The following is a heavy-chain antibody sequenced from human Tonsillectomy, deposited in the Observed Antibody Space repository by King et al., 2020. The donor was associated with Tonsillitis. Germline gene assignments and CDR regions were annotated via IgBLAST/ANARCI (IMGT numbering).Heavy chain of an antibody. D-gene: IGHD3-16*01. J-gene: IGHJ3*02. V-gene: IGHV4-39*07. CDR1: GGAISSSSYY. CDR2: IYYSGRT. CDR3: ACPYDDVCGSQYAFDI. Sequence: QLQESGPGLVKPSETLSLTCTVSGGAISSSSYYWGWIRQPPGKGLGWIGSIYYSGRTYYNPSLKSRVTISVDTSKNQFSLKLSSVTAADTAVYYCACPYDDVCGSQYAFDIWGQGTMVTVSS.